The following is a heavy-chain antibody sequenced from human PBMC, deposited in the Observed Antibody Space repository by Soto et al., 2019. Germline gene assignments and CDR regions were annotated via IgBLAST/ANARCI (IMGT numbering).Heavy chain of an antibody. J-gene: IGHJ5*02. V-gene: IGHV3-30*03. CDR1: GFTFSTYG. Sequence: GGSLRLSCAASGFTFSTYGVHWVRQAPGKGLEWVAVISYDGTNKYYADSVKGRFTISRDDSRNTLYLQMNSLRADDTAVYLCARDARMPASKGALYNWFDPWGQGTLVTVSS. D-gene: IGHD2-15*01. CDR3: ARDARMPASKGALYNWFDP. CDR2: ISYDGTNK.